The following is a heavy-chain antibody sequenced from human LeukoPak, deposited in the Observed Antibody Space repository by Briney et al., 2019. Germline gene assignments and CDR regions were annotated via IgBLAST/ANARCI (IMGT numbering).Heavy chain of an antibody. Sequence: APVKVSCKGSGYTFTGYHIHQARHAPGQGLERMGWINPNSGGTNYAQKFQGRVAMTRDTSISTAYMELSRLRSDDTAVYYCARAVGARGWFDPWGQGTLVTVSS. J-gene: IGHJ5*02. CDR3: ARAVGARGWFDP. CDR2: INPNSGGT. CDR1: GYTFTGYH. V-gene: IGHV1-2*02. D-gene: IGHD1-26*01.